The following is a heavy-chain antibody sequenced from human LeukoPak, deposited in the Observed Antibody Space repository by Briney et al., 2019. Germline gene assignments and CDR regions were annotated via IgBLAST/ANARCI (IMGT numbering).Heavy chain of an antibody. CDR2: ISWNSGSI. J-gene: IGHJ4*02. CDR3: AKGLSMVRGLDY. D-gene: IGHD3-10*01. Sequence: GRSLRLSCAASGFTFDDYAMHWVRQGPGKGLEWVSGISWNSGSIAYADPVKGRFTISRDNAKNSLYLQMDSLRAEDTALYYCAKGLSMVRGLDYWGQGTLVTVSS. CDR1: GFTFDDYA. V-gene: IGHV3-9*01.